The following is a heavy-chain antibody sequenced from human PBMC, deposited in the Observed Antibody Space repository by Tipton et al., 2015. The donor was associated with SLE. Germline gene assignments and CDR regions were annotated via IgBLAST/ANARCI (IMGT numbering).Heavy chain of an antibody. CDR1: GDTISDHY. Sequence: TLSLTCTVSGDTISDHYWSWIRQPPGTGRGWVGYIPYSGSTNHSPSPHSRVTISLDTSKTQFSLKLRSVTAADTAIDYCASGGYGSGWYGDYFGYCVQGTLVTGSS. CDR3: ASGGYGSGWYGDYFGY. CDR2: IPYSGST. V-gene: IGHV4-59*11. D-gene: IGHD6-19*01. J-gene: IGHJ4*02.